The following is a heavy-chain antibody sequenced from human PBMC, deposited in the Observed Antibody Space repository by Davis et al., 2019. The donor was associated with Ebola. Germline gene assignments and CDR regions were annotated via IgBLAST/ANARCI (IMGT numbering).Heavy chain of an antibody. D-gene: IGHD1-1*01. J-gene: IGHJ4*02. CDR3: AKVEGAPFDY. V-gene: IGHV3-11*01. CDR2: ISSSGSTI. CDR1: GFTVSSNY. Sequence: PSETLSLTCAASGFTVSSNYMSWVRQAPGKGLEWVSYISSSGSTIYYADSLKGRFTISRDNSKNMLYLQMNSLRAEDTAVYYCAKVEGAPFDYWGQGTLVTVSS.